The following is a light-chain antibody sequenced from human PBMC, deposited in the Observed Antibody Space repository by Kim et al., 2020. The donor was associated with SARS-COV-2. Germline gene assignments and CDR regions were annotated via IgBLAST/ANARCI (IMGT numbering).Light chain of an antibody. J-gene: IGLJ2*01. CDR1: SLRSYY. CDR3: NSRGSNDNVL. Sequence: SSELTQDPAVSVALGQTVRITCQGDSLRSYYATWYQQKPGQAPIVVISGKNNRPSGIPDRLSGSSSGDTASLTNTGTQAGDEADYYCNSRGSNDNVLFGG. V-gene: IGLV3-19*01. CDR2: GKN.